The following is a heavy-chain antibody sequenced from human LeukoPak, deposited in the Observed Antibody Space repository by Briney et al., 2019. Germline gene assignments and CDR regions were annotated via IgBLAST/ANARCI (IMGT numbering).Heavy chain of an antibody. V-gene: IGHV1-69*13. J-gene: IGHJ6*02. Sequence: SVKVSCKASGGTFSSYAISWVRQAPRQGLEWMGGIIPIFGTANYAQKFQGRVTITADESTSTAYMELSSLRSEDTAVYYCARGREYYDFWSGYTTRYYYGMDVWGQGTTVTVSS. CDR1: GGTFSSYA. CDR2: IIPIFGTA. D-gene: IGHD3-3*01. CDR3: ARGREYYDFWSGYTTRYYYGMDV.